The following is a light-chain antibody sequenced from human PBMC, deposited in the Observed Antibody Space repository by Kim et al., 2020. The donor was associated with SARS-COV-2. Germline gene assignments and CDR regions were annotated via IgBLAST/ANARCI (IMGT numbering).Light chain of an antibody. J-gene: IGKJ4*01. V-gene: IGKV3-20*01. CDR1: QSISGSY. Sequence: PGERATLACRASQSISGSYLAWYQQKPGQAPRLIIFGASRRATGIPDRFSGSGSGTDFTLTISRLEPEDFAVYHCQQYGTSPQVTFGGGTKVDIK. CDR3: QQYGTSPQVT. CDR2: GAS.